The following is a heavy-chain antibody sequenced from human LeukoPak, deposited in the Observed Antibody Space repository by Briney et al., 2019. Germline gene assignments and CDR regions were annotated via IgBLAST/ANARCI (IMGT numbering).Heavy chain of an antibody. J-gene: IGHJ5*02. CDR3: ARDDSSIDNWFDP. Sequence: PGGSLRLSCAASGFTFSSYSMNWVRQAPGKGLEWVSSISSSSSYIYYADSVKGRFTISRDNAKDSLYLQMNSLRAEDTAVYYCARDDSSIDNWFDPWGQGTLVTVSS. V-gene: IGHV3-21*01. D-gene: IGHD6-13*01. CDR2: ISSSSSYI. CDR1: GFTFSSYS.